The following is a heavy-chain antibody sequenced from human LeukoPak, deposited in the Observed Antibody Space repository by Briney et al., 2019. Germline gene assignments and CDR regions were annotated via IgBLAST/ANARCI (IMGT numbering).Heavy chain of an antibody. V-gene: IGHV4-30-4*01. CDR2: IYYSGST. CDR1: GGSISSGDYY. J-gene: IGHJ4*02. Sequence: SETLSLTCTVSGGSISSGDYYWSWIRQPPGKGLEWIGYIYYSGSTYYNPSLKSRVTISVDTSKNQFSLKLSSVTAADTAVYYCARGRGGYSYGSRRYYFDYWGQGTLVTVSS. CDR3: ARGRGGYSYGSRRYYFDY. D-gene: IGHD5-18*01.